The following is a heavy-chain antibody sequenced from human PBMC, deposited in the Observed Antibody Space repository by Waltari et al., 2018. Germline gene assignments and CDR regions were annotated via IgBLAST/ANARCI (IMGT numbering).Heavy chain of an antibody. CDR1: GGSISSYY. CDR2: IYYSGST. J-gene: IGHJ6*02. D-gene: IGHD4-4*01. Sequence: QVQLQESGPGLVKPSETLSLTCTVSGGSISSYYWSWIRQPPGTGLEWIGYIYYSGSTNYNPSLKSRVTISVDTSKNQFSLKLSSVTAADTAVYYCARLPVSTVTTSGYYYYGMDVWGQGTTVTVSS. CDR3: ARLPVSTVTTSGYYYYGMDV. V-gene: IGHV4-59*08.